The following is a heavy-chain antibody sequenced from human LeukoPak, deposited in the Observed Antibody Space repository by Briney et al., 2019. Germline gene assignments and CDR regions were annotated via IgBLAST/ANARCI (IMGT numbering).Heavy chain of an antibody. J-gene: IGHJ4*02. CDR3: AKDRASGSIVVVAAVIDS. CDR2: VRFEGNNK. V-gene: IGHV3-30*02. CDR1: GFSFRSYG. Sequence: GGSLRLSCAASGFSFRSYGMHWVRQAPGKGLEWVAFVRFEGNNKWYSESVRGQFTISRDNSKNTLSLQMNSLRPDDTAVYYCAKDRASGSIVVVAAVIDSWGQGTLVTVSS. D-gene: IGHD2-2*01.